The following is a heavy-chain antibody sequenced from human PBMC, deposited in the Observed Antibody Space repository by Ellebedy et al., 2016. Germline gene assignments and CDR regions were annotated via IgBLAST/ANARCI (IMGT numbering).Heavy chain of an antibody. D-gene: IGHD2-2*01. CDR3: AEAHCSSGIPCNAGEYLEH. CDR2: ISNSGGST. V-gene: IGHV3-23*01. CDR1: GFAFSSHA. Sequence: GESLKISCAASGFAFSSHAMSWVRQAPGKGLEWVSGISNSGGSTYYADSVKGRFTISRDNSKNTLYLQLNSLRAEDTAVYYCAEAHCSSGIPCNAGEYLEHWGQGTLVTVSS. J-gene: IGHJ1*01.